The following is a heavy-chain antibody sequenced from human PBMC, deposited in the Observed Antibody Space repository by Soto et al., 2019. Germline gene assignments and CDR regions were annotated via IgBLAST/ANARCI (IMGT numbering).Heavy chain of an antibody. Sequence: GESLKISCKGSGYSFTSYWIGWVRQMPGKGLEWMGIIYPGDSDTRYSPSFQGQVTILAGKSISPAYLQWSSLKASDTAMYYCARGVVPAAMWFDPWGQGTLVTVSS. CDR1: GYSFTSYW. CDR2: IYPGDSDT. CDR3: ARGVVPAAMWFDP. J-gene: IGHJ5*02. D-gene: IGHD2-2*01. V-gene: IGHV5-51*01.